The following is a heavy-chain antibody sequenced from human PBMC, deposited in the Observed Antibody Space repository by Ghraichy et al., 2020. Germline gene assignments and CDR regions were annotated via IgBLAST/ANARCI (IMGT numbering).Heavy chain of an antibody. CDR3: ARHVPQGAGFDP. D-gene: IGHD2-2*01. J-gene: IGHJ5*02. CDR2: IFPGDSDT. CDR1: GYRFTSNW. V-gene: IGHV5-51*01. Sequence: GESLNISCKGSGYRFTSNWIVWVRQKPGKGLEWMGIIFPGDSDTRYSPSFQGQVTMSADKSINTAYLQWSSLKASDTAMYYCARHVPQGAGFDPWGQGTLVTVSS.